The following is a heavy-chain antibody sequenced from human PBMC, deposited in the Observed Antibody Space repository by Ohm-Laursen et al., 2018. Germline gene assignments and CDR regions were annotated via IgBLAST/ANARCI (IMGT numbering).Heavy chain of an antibody. CDR2: IYFGGDT. CDR3: ARKATETMYDS. Sequence: SDTLSLTCSVSGDSITTTNSYWGWIRQPPGMGLEWIGSIYFGGDTHYSPSLKSRVTISRDTSKNHFSLIVTSVTAADTAVYYCARKATETMYDSWGQGALVTVSS. V-gene: IGHV4-39*01. J-gene: IGHJ4*02. CDR1: GDSITTTNSY. D-gene: IGHD1/OR15-1a*01.